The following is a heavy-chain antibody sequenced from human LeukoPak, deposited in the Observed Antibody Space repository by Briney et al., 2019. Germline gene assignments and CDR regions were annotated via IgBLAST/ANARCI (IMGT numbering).Heavy chain of an antibody. V-gene: IGHV1-18*01. CDR1: GYTFTSYG. J-gene: IGHJ4*02. D-gene: IGHD2-21*02. CDR3: ARDPPPYCGGDCYSDY. CDR2: ISAYNGNT. Sequence: GASVKVSCKASGYTFTSYGISWVRQAPGQGLEWMGWISAYNGNTNYAQKLQGRVTMTTDTSTSTAYMELRSPKSDDTAVYYCARDPPPYCGGDCYSDYWGQGTLVTVSS.